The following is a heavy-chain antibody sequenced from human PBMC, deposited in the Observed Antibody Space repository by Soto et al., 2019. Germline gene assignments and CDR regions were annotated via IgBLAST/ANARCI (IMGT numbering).Heavy chain of an antibody. CDR1: GFTFSDHY. D-gene: IGHD1-20*01. J-gene: IGHJ6*02. CDR2: TRNKANSYTT. Sequence: GGSLRLSCAASGFTFSDHYMDWVRQAPGKGLEWVGRTRNKANSYTTEYAASVKGRFTISRDDSKNSLYLQMNSLKTEDTAVYYCARAWYNWNYEGMDVWGQGTTVTVSS. V-gene: IGHV3-72*01. CDR3: ARAWYNWNYEGMDV.